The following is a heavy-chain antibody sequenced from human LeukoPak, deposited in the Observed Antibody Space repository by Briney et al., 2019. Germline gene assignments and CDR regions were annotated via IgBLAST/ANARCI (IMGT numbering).Heavy chain of an antibody. D-gene: IGHD2-21*01. V-gene: IGHV1-46*01. Sequence: ASVKVSCKASGYTFSSYYMNWVRQAPGQGLEWMGVINPSGGTTTYARKFQGRVTMTRDTSTSTVYMELSSLRSEDTAVYYCAREGSISTVQIDYWGQGTLVTVSP. CDR2: INPSGGTT. J-gene: IGHJ4*02. CDR1: GYTFSSYY. CDR3: AREGSISTVQIDY.